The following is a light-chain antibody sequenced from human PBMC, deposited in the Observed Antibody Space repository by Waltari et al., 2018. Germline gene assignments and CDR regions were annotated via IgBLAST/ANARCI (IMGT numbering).Light chain of an antibody. J-gene: IGKJ2*03. V-gene: IGKV2-40*01. CDR3: VQAIAFPYS. Sequence: DIVMTQTPLSLPITPGEPASISCRSSQSLLHSNGNTYLHWYLQKPGQSPQLLIYGGSNRAAGVPDRCSGSGSGTDFTLKISKVEAEDVGVYYCVQAIAFPYSFGQGTKVEIK. CDR2: GGS. CDR1: QSLLHSNGNTY.